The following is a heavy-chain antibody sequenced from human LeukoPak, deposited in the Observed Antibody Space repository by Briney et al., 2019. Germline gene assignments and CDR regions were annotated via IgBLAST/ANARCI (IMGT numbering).Heavy chain of an antibody. V-gene: IGHV4-39*07. D-gene: IGHD1-26*01. Sequence: PSETLSLTCTVSGGSISCNNCYWGWIRQPPGKGLEWIGSISYSGDTYYNPSLKSRVTISVDTSKNQFSLKLSSVTAADTAVYYCARGLYSGSYYFLTQPPQYYFDYWGQGTLVTVSS. CDR3: ARGLYSGSYYFLTQPPQYYFDY. CDR1: GGSISCNNCY. J-gene: IGHJ4*02. CDR2: ISYSGDT.